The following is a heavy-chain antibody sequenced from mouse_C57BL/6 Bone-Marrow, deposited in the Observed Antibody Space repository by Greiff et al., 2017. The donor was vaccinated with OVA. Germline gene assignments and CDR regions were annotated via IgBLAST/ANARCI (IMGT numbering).Heavy chain of an antibody. Sequence: VQLQQPGAELVKPGASVKLSCKASGYTFTSYWMQWVKQRPGQGLEWIGEIDPSDSYPNYNQKFKGKATLTVDTSSSTAYMQLSSLTSEDSAVYYCARRGFYFWGTGTTVTVSS. CDR2: IDPSDSYP. V-gene: IGHV1-50*01. D-gene: IGHD1-1*01. J-gene: IGHJ1*03. CDR3: ARRGFYF. CDR1: GYTFTSYW.